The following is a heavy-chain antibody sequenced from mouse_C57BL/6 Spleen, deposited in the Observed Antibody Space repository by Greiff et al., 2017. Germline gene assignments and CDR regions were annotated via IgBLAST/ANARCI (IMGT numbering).Heavy chain of an antibody. D-gene: IGHD4-1*01. CDR2: IWGGGST. V-gene: IGHV2-9*01. CDR1: GFSLTSYG. J-gene: IGHJ4*01. CDR3: AKRRGNWGDYYAMGY. Sequence: QVQLKESGPGLVAPSQSLSITCTVSGFSLTSYGVDWVRQTPGKGLEWLGVIWGGGSTNDNSALMYSLSISKDNSKSQVFLKMNSLQTDDTAMYYCAKRRGNWGDYYAMGYWGQGTSVTVSS.